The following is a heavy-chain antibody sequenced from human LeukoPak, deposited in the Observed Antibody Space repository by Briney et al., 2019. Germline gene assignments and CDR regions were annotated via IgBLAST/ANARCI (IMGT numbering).Heavy chain of an antibody. CDR1: GGTFSSYA. Sequence: GASVKVSCKASGGTFSSYAISWVRQAPGQGLEWMGGIIPIFGTANYAQKFQGRATITADESTSTAYMELSSLRSEDTAVYYCARVRDGYNDAYDIWGQGTMVTVPS. D-gene: IGHD5-24*01. CDR3: ARVRDGYNDAYDI. V-gene: IGHV1-69*13. J-gene: IGHJ3*02. CDR2: IIPIFGTA.